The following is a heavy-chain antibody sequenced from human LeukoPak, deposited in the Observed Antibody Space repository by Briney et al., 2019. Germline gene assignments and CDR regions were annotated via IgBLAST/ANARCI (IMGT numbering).Heavy chain of an antibody. J-gene: IGHJ4*02. CDR3: QSRFLEWLLDY. Sequence: SGTLSLTCTVSGDSIRSNNYYWGWIRQPPGKGLEWIGSIYDTGSTFYNPSLKSRVIISVDTSKNQFSLKLSSVTAADTAVYYCQSRFLEWLLDYWGQGTLVTVSS. D-gene: IGHD3-3*01. CDR2: IYDTGST. CDR1: GDSIRSNNYY. V-gene: IGHV4-39*01.